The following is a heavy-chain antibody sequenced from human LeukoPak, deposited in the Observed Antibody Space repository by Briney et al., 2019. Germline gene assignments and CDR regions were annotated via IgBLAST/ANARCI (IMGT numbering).Heavy chain of an antibody. CDR1: GFTVSSNY. CDR3: ARDSGGYSSSWFDY. CDR2: IYSGGST. V-gene: IGHV3-66*01. J-gene: IGHJ4*02. D-gene: IGHD6-13*01. Sequence: GSLRLSCAASGFTVSSNYMSWGRQAPGRGLEWGSVIYSGGSTYYADSVKGRFTISRDNSKNTLYLQMNSLRAEDTAVYYCARDSGGYSSSWFDYWGQGTLVTVSS.